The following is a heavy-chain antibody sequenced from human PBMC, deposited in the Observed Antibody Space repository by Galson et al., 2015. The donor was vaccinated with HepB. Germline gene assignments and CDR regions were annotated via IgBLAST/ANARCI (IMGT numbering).Heavy chain of an antibody. D-gene: IGHD1-7*01. Sequence: SVKVSCKTSGYSFSNHGLSWIRQAPGPGLEWLGWFSGYDHSTSYAQKFQGRVTMTADASTGTAYLELRNLRSDDTAVYFCARDSRLELRLNNYFSYGMDVWGQGSAVTVSS. CDR2: FSGYDHST. CDR1: GYSFSNHG. V-gene: IGHV1-18*01. CDR3: ARDSRLELRLNNYFSYGMDV. J-gene: IGHJ6*02.